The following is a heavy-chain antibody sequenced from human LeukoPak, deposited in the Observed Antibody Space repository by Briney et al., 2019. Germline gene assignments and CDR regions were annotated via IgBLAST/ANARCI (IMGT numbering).Heavy chain of an antibody. V-gene: IGHV4-39*01. J-gene: IGHJ4*02. D-gene: IGHD3-22*01. CDR1: GGSISSSSYY. CDR2: IYYSGST. CDR3: AIAYYYDGSGFSYYFDY. Sequence: PSETLSLTCTVSGGSISSSSYYWGWIRQPPGKGLEWIGSIYYSGSTYYNPSLKSQVTMSVDTSKNQFSLKLSSVTAADTAVYYCAIAYYYDGSGFSYYFDYWGQGTLVTVSS.